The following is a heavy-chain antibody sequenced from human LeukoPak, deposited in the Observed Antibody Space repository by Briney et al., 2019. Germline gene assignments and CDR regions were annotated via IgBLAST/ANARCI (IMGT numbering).Heavy chain of an antibody. V-gene: IGHV4-4*09. Sequence: PSETLSLTCTVSGGSISNYFWSWIRQPPGKGLEWIGYIFISGGTSYNPSLKSRVTMLEDRSKNQFSLELSSVTAADTAVYYCARLADTTVANYYLDYWGQGTLVTVSS. CDR2: IFISGGT. J-gene: IGHJ4*02. CDR3: ARLADTTVANYYLDY. D-gene: IGHD1-26*01. CDR1: GGSISNYF.